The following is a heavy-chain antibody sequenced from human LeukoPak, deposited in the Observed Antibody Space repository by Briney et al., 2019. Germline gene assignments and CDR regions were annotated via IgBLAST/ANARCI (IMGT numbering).Heavy chain of an antibody. CDR1: GYTFTSYY. CDR2: INPSGGST. D-gene: IGHD2-15*01. J-gene: IGHJ4*02. V-gene: IGHV1-46*01. CDR3: ARGDCSGGSCYSGFDY. Sequence: ASVKVSCKASGYTFTSYYMHWVRQAPGQGLEWMGIINPSGGSTSYAQKFQGRVTMTRDTSTSTVYMELSSLRPEDTAVYYCARGDCSGGSCYSGFDYWGQGTLVTVSS.